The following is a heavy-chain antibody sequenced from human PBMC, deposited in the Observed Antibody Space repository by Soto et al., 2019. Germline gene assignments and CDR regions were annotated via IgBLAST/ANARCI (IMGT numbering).Heavy chain of an antibody. CDR3: ARGGYRHYYYYYGMDV. V-gene: IGHV1-69*01. J-gene: IGHJ6*02. Sequence: QVQLVKSGAEVKKPGSSVKVSCKASGGTFSSYAISWVRQAPGQGLEWMGGIIPIFGTANYAQKFEGRVTITADESTSTAYMELSSLRSEDTAVYYCARGGYRHYYYYYGMDVWGQGTTVTVSS. D-gene: IGHD5-12*01. CDR2: IIPIFGTA. CDR1: GGTFSSYA.